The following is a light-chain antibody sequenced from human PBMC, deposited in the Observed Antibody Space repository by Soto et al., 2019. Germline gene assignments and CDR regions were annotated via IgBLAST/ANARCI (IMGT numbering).Light chain of an antibody. V-gene: IGLV3-1*01. J-gene: IGLJ2*01. CDR3: QAWDSSVV. CDR1: KLGDKY. Sequence: SSELTQPPSVSVSPGQTASITCSGDKLGDKYAYWYQQKPGQSPVLVIYQDTKRPSGIPERFPGSNSGNTATLTISGTQAMDEADYYCQAWDSSVVFGGGTKLTVL. CDR2: QDT.